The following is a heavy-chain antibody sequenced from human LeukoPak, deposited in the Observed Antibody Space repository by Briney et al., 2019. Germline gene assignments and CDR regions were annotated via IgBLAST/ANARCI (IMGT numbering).Heavy chain of an antibody. Sequence: GRSLRLSCAASGFTFNDYAMHWVRQAPGKGLEWVSGISWNSGSVAYADSVKGRFTISRDNAENSLYLQMNSLRAADTALYYCAKDQTSDFWSGYPSPYIDCWGQGSLVTVSS. CDR1: GFTFNDYA. J-gene: IGHJ4*02. CDR3: AKDQTSDFWSGYPSPYIDC. CDR2: ISWNSGSV. D-gene: IGHD3-3*01. V-gene: IGHV3-9*01.